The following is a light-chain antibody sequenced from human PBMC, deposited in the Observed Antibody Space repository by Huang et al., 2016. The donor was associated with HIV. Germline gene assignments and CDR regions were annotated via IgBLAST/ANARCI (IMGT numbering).Light chain of an antibody. J-gene: IGKJ2*01. CDR3: QQYNSYSGT. CDR2: KAS. CDR1: QSISSW. Sequence: DIQMTQSPSTLSACVGDRVTITCRASQSISSWLAWYQQKPGKAPKLLVYKASSLESGVPSRFSVSGSGTEFTLTISSLQPDDCATYYCQQYNSYSGTFGQGTKLEIK. V-gene: IGKV1-5*03.